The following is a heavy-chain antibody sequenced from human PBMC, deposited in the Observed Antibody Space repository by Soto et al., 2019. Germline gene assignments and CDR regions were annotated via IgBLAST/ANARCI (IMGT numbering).Heavy chain of an antibody. CDR3: ARVYDSSGYYYYGMDV. CDR1: GFTFSSYS. J-gene: IGHJ6*02. V-gene: IGHV3-21*01. Sequence: EVQLVESGGGLVKPGGSLRLSCAASGFTFSSYSMNWVRQAPGKGLEWVSSISSSSSYIYYADSVKGRFTISRDNAKNXLYLQMNSLRAEDTAVYYCARVYDSSGYYYYGMDVWGQGTTVTVSS. D-gene: IGHD3-22*01. CDR2: ISSSSSYI.